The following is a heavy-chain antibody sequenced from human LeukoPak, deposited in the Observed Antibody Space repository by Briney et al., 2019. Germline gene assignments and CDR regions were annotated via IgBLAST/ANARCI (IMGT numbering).Heavy chain of an antibody. CDR1: GFTFSSFA. D-gene: IGHD4-23*01. J-gene: IGHJ4*02. CDR3: ARGYSGKNPFDY. V-gene: IGHV3-64*01. CDR2: ISSYGGST. Sequence: PGGSLRLACAAPGFTFSSFAMHWVRQAPGKGPEYLSSISSYGGSTYYANSVKGRFTISRDNSKNTLYLQMGSLRAEDMAVYYCARGYSGKNPFDYWGQGTLVTVSS.